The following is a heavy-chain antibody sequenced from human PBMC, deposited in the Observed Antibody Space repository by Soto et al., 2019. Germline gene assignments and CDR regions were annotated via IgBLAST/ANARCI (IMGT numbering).Heavy chain of an antibody. J-gene: IGHJ4*02. D-gene: IGHD4-4*01. CDR2: INGDGSST. CDR3: ASRRDDYNDY. V-gene: IGHV3-74*01. CDR1: GFTFSSYW. Sequence: DVQLAESGGGLVQPGGSLRLSCAASGFTFSSYWMHWVRQAPGKGLVWVSRINGDGSSTNYADSVKGRFTISRDNAKNTLYLQMNGLRVEDTAVYYCASRRDDYNDYWGQGTLVTVSS.